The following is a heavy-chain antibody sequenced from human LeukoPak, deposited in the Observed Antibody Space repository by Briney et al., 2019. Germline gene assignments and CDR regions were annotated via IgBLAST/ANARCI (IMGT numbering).Heavy chain of an antibody. CDR1: GFTFSSYA. V-gene: IGHV3-30*04. CDR2: ISYDGNYK. CDR3: AKDSNDYDSSGYYYGSDY. D-gene: IGHD3-22*01. Sequence: PGGSLRLSCAASGFTFSSYAMHWVRQAPGQGLDWVAVISYDGNYKYYADSVQGRFTISRDNSKNTLYLQMNSLRAEDTAVYYCAKDSNDYDSSGYYYGSDYWGQGTLVTVSS. J-gene: IGHJ4*02.